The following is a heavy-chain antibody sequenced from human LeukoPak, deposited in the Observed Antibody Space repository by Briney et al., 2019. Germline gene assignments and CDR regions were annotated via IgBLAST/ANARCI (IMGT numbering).Heavy chain of an antibody. Sequence: GGSLRLSCPASGFRFTGLWMSWVRPAPGKGPEWVANINQESTETYYVDSVRGRFTISRDNAKNSLSLQMNGLRVEDTAVYYCAREVDRSFGYWGQGNLVTVSS. J-gene: IGHJ4*02. CDR3: AREVDRSFGY. V-gene: IGHV3-7*01. CDR2: INQESTET. D-gene: IGHD2-15*01. CDR1: GFRFTGLW.